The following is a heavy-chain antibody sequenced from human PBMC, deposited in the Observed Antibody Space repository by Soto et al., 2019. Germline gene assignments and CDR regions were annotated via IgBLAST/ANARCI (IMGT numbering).Heavy chain of an antibody. D-gene: IGHD2-21*02. J-gene: IGHJ6*02. CDR2: IIPILGIA. Sequence: QVQLVQSGAEVKKPWSSVKVSCKASGGTFSSYTISWVRQAPGQGLEWMGRIIPILGIANYAQKFQGRVTITADKSTSTAYMELISLRSEDTDVYDCARGGDWYQAGMDVWGQGTTVTVSS. CDR1: GGTFSSYT. CDR3: ARGGDWYQAGMDV. V-gene: IGHV1-69*02.